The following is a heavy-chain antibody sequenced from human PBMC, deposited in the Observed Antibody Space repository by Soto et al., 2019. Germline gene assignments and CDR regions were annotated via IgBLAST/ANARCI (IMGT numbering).Heavy chain of an antibody. CDR3: NRHLSCATSICSFDY. J-gene: IGHJ4*02. CDR2: IRSKADKYAT. Sequence: GGSLRLSCAASGFSFSDFVMHWVRQASGKGLEWLGRIRSKADKYATVYAASVKGRFTISRDDSKNTAFLQMSGLKAEDTAVYYCNRHLSCATSICSFDYWGPGPLVTVYS. V-gene: IGHV3-73*01. CDR1: GFSFSDFV. D-gene: IGHD3-3*02.